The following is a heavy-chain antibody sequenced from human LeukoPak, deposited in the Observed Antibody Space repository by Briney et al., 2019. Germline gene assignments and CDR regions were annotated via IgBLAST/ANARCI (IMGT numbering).Heavy chain of an antibody. CDR3: ARGGDNFDY. V-gene: IGHV3-74*01. D-gene: IGHD2-21*02. J-gene: IGHJ4*02. Sequence: GGSLRLSCAASGFTFSSYWMHWARQVPGKGLVWVSRVKSEDDASYADSVKGRFTISRDNAKNTLYLQMNSLRADDTAVYYCARGGDNFDYWGQGTLVTVSS. CDR2: VKSEDDA. CDR1: GFTFSSYW.